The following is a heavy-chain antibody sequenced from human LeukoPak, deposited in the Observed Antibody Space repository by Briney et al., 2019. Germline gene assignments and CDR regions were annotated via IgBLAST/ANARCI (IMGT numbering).Heavy chain of an antibody. V-gene: IGHV4-34*01. Sequence: SETLSLTCAVYGGSFSGYYWSWIRQPPGKGLEWIGEINHSGSTNYNPSLKSRVTISVDTSKNQFSLKLSSVTAADTAVYYCASSNYGDYSFYGYWGQGTLVTVSS. CDR2: INHSGST. CDR1: GGSFSGYY. CDR3: ASSNYGDYSFYGY. D-gene: IGHD4-17*01. J-gene: IGHJ4*02.